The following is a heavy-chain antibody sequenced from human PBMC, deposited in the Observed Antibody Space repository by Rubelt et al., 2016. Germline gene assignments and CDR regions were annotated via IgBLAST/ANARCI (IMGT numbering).Heavy chain of an antibody. J-gene: IGHJ4*02. D-gene: IGHD3-3*01. Sequence: YAMNWVRQAPGQGLEWMGWINTNSGNPTYAQDFTGRFVFSLDTSVSTAYLQINSLKAEDTAVYYCARSIGGSGYLDWGQGTLVTDYS. CDR1: YA. V-gene: IGHV7-4-1*02. CDR3: ARSIGGSGYLD. CDR2: INTNSGNP.